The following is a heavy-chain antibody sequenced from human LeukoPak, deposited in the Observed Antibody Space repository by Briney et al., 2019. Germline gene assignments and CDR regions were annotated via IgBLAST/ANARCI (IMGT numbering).Heavy chain of an antibody. CDR2: ISYDGSNK. V-gene: IGHV3-30*18. CDR1: GFTFSSYG. Sequence: SGRSLRLSCAASGFTFSSYGMHWVRQAPGKGLEWVAVISYDGSNKYYADSVKGRFTISRDNSKNTLYLQMNSLRAEDTAVYYCAKGDSSRGGYYFDYWGQGTLVTVSS. J-gene: IGHJ4*02. D-gene: IGHD6-19*01. CDR3: AKGDSSRGGYYFDY.